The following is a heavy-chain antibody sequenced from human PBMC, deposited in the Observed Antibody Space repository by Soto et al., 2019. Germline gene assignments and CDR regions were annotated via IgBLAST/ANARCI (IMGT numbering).Heavy chain of an antibody. CDR1: GFSFSAFE. V-gene: IGHV3-48*03. CDR2: IKSGGSFT. CDR3: TKEKSVMNSGYDAFDL. Sequence: GSLRLSCAASGFSFSAFEMNWVRQAPGKGPEWVAHIKSGGSFTLYAASVKGRFTISRDDADNSLYLQMNRLRAEDTALYYCTKEKSVMNSGYDAFDLWGRGTMVTVS. D-gene: IGHD5-12*01. J-gene: IGHJ3*01.